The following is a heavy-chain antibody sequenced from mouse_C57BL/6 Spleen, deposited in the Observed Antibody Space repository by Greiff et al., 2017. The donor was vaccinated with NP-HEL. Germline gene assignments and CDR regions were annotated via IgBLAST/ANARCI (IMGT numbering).Heavy chain of an antibody. V-gene: IGHV5-17*01. D-gene: IGHD1-1*01. J-gene: IGHJ2*01. Sequence: EVQLVESGGGLVKPGGSLKLSCAASGFTFSDYGMHWVRQAPEKGLEWVAYISSGSSTIYYADTVKGRFTISRDNAKNTLFLQITSLRSENTAMYYCARRYYGSGNYFDYWGQGTTLTVSS. CDR3: ARRYYGSGNYFDY. CDR2: ISSGSSTI. CDR1: GFTFSDYG.